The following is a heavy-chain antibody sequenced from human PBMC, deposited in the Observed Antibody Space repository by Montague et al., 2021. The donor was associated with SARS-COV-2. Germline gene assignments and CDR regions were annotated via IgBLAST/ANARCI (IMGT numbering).Heavy chain of an antibody. CDR3: TRLPRGSGTWGYFDY. D-gene: IGHD3-10*01. J-gene: IGHJ4*02. Sequence: SETLSLTYTVSDGSIRSYYWNWMRQTPGKGLEWIGYMHDSGTANYNPSLRSRVTLMVDASRNQFSLELSSVTAAGTAMYYCTRLPRGSGTWGYFDYWAQGTLVTVSS. CDR1: DGSIRSYY. V-gene: IGHV4-59*08. CDR2: MHDSGTA.